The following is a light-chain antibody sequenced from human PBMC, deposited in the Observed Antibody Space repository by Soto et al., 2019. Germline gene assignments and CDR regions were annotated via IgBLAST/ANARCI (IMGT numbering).Light chain of an antibody. J-gene: IGKJ1*01. CDR1: QSISSY. V-gene: IGKV1-39*01. CDR2: AAS. CDR3: QQSYSTSWT. Sequence: DIQMTQSPSSLSASVGDRVTITCRASQSISSYLNWYQRKPGKAPKLLIYAASSLHSGVPSSFSASGSGTDFTLTICSLQPEDFATDYCQQSYSTSWTFGQGTQVEIK.